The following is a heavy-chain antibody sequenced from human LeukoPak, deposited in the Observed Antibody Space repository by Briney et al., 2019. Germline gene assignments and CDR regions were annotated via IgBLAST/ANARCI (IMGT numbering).Heavy chain of an antibody. CDR3: ARHRATGITMVRGVPGPLDY. V-gene: IGHV4-34*01. CDR1: GGSFIDYS. Sequence: SETLSLTCSVYGGSFIDYSWSWIRQPPGKGLEWIGEINHSGITNYNPSLESRVTMSVDTSKNQFSLNLSSVTAADTAVYYCARHRATGITMVRGVPGPLDYWGQGTLVTVSS. J-gene: IGHJ4*02. D-gene: IGHD3-10*01. CDR2: INHSGIT.